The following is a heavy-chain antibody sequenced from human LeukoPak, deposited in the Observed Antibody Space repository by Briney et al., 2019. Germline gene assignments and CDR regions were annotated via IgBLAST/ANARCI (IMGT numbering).Heavy chain of an antibody. CDR3: ARDPPSGYCSGGSCPNYYGMDV. Sequence: GRSLRLSCAASGFTFSSYAMHWVRQAPGKGLEWVAVISYDGSNKYYADSVKGRFTISRDNSQNTLYLQMNSLRAEDTAVYYCARDPPSGYCSGGSCPNYYGMDVWGKGTTVTVSS. J-gene: IGHJ6*04. CDR2: ISYDGSNK. D-gene: IGHD2-15*01. V-gene: IGHV3-30*04. CDR1: GFTFSSYA.